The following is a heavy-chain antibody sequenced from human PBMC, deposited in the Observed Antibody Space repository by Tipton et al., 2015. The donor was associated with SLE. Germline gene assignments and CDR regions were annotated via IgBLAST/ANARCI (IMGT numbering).Heavy chain of an antibody. V-gene: IGHV4-39*07. D-gene: IGHD5-18*01. CDR1: GGSVSSSSKY. CDR2: IYYTGTTT. J-gene: IGHJ5*02. Sequence: TLSLTCTVSGGSVSSSSKYWAWLRQPPGKGLEWIGRIYYTGTTTYYNSFLKSRVTMSGDTSKNQFSLRLTSVIAADTAVYYCARLHGYSYGLNWFDPWGQGTLISVSS. CDR3: ARLHGYSYGLNWFDP.